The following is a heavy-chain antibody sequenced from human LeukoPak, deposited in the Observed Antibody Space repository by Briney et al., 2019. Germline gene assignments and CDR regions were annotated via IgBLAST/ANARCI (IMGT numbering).Heavy chain of an antibody. V-gene: IGHV3-23*01. CDR3: AKGGARLHSYYFDY. J-gene: IGHJ4*02. CDR1: GFTFSSYA. CDR2: ISGSGSST. Sequence: GGSLRLSCAASGFTFSSYAMSWVRQAPGKGLEGVSAISGSGSSTYSADSVKGRFTFSRDNSKNTLYLQMNSLRAEDTAVFYCAKGGARLHSYYFDYWGQGTLVTVSS. D-gene: IGHD3-16*01.